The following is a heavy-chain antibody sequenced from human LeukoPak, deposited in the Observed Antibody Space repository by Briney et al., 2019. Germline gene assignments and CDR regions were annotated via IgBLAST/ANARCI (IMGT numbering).Heavy chain of an antibody. CDR2: IVVGSGNT. CDR3: ATDLESLCAFDV. V-gene: IGHV1-58*01. D-gene: IGHD1-1*01. J-gene: IGHJ3*01. Sequence: ASVKVSCKASGFTFTSSAVQWVRQARGQRLEWVGWIVVGSGNTNYAQKFQERVTITRDMSTSTAYMELSSLRSEDTAVYYCATDLESLCAFDVWGQGTMVTVSS. CDR1: GFTFTSSA.